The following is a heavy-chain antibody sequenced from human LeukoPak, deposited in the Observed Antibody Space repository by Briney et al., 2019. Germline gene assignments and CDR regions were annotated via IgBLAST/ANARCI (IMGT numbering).Heavy chain of an antibody. V-gene: IGHV3-30*03. Sequence: GGSLRLSCAVSGFTFNSHHMHWVRQAPNKGLDWVAVAPHDGTSPSHAASVNGRFTISRDNSKDTVFLQMDSLRVDDTAVYYCARISDVLLWFGESYYMDVWGKGTTVTISS. CDR1: GFTFNSHH. J-gene: IGHJ6*03. D-gene: IGHD3-10*01. CDR2: APHDGTSP. CDR3: ARISDVLLWFGESYYMDV.